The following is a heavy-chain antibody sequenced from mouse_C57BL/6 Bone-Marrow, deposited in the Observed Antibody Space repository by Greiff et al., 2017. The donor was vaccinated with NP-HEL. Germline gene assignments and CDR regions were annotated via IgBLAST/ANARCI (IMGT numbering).Heavy chain of an antibody. CDR2: IYPGSGST. J-gene: IGHJ4*01. D-gene: IGHD2-4*01. Sequence: VQLQQPGAELVKPGASVKMSCKASGYTFTSYWITWVKQRPGQGLEWIGDIYPGSGSTNYNEKVKSKATLTVETSASTASMQLSSLTSEDSAVYYYARSGCDYPYYAMDYWGQGTSVTVSS. V-gene: IGHV1-55*01. CDR1: GYTFTSYW. CDR3: ARSGCDYPYYAMDY.